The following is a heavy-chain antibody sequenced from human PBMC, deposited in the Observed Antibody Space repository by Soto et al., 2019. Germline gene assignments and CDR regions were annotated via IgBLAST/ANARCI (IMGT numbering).Heavy chain of an antibody. J-gene: IGHJ6*02. CDR3: AKTLFGEDNYGMDV. D-gene: IGHD3-10*02. Sequence: QVQLVESGGGVVQPGTSLRLSCAASGFTFTSYGRHWVRQAPGKGLEWVAGISYDGSKKYFADSVKGRFTISRDNPRSTLFLDMNSLRGEDTAIYYCAKTLFGEDNYGMDVWGQGTTVTVSS. CDR1: GFTFTSYG. CDR2: ISYDGSKK. V-gene: IGHV3-30*18.